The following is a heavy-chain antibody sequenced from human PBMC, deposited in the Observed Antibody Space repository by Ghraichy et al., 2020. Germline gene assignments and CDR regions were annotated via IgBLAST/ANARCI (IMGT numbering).Heavy chain of an antibody. Sequence: GESLNISCAASGFTFSSYAMSWVRQAPGKGLEWVSTISGSGGSTYYADSVKGRFTISRDNSKNTLYLQMNSLRAEDTAVYYCAKESVAAAATGRASYMDVWGKGTTVTVSS. CDR2: ISGSGGST. D-gene: IGHD6-13*01. CDR1: GFTFSSYA. CDR3: AKESVAAAATGRASYMDV. J-gene: IGHJ6*03. V-gene: IGHV3-23*01.